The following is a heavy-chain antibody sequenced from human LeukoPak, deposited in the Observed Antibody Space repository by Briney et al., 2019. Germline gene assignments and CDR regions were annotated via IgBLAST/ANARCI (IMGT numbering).Heavy chain of an antibody. CDR3: ARAADYYYYYMDV. CDR1: GGSVSSGSYY. Sequence: SETLSLTCTVSGGSVSSGSYYWGWIRQPPGKGLEWIGNIYYSGSTYCNPSLKSRATISVDTSKNQFSLKLTSVTAADTAVYYCARAADYYYYYMDVWGKGTTVTVSS. CDR2: IYYSGST. V-gene: IGHV4-39*07. J-gene: IGHJ6*03.